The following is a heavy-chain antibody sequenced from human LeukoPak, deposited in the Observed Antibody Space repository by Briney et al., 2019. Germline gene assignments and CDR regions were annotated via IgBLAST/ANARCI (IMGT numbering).Heavy chain of an antibody. D-gene: IGHD1-26*01. CDR2: IRYDGTNK. CDR1: GFTFINYG. V-gene: IGHV3-30*02. CDR3: AKDLSPMVGAKIFDY. Sequence: GAYLLLSCAASGFTFINYGMHWVRQAPGKRLEWVAFIRYDGTNKYYSDSVKGRFTISRDNSKNTLYLQMNSLRAEDTAVYPCAKDLSPMVGAKIFDYWGQGTLVTVSS. J-gene: IGHJ4*02.